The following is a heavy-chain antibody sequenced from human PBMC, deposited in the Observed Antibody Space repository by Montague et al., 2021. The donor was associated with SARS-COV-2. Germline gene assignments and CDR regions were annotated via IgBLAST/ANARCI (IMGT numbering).Heavy chain of an antibody. CDR3: ARADYGDWSLDL. Sequence: SLRLSCAASGLTFSSYGMHWVRQAPGKGLEWVAVIWYDGSNKYYADSVKGRFTISRDNSKNTLYLQMNSLRAEDTAVYYCARADYGDWSLDLWGRGTLVTVSS. CDR1: GLTFSSYG. CDR2: IWYDGSNK. D-gene: IGHD4-17*01. J-gene: IGHJ2*01. V-gene: IGHV3-33*01.